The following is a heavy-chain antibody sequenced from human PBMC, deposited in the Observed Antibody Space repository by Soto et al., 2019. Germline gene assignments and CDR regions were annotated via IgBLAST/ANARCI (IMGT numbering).Heavy chain of an antibody. J-gene: IGHJ4*02. V-gene: IGHV1-8*01. D-gene: IGHD3-16*01. CDR1: GYTFTNYD. CDR3: ARVWGTIDY. Sequence: QVQLVQSGAEVKKPGASVKVSCKASGYTFTNYDINWVRQATGQGLEWMGWMNPNSGNTGSAQKFQGRITMTRDTSTGTAYMELTRLRYEDTAVYYCARVWGTIDYWGQGTLVTVSS. CDR2: MNPNSGNT.